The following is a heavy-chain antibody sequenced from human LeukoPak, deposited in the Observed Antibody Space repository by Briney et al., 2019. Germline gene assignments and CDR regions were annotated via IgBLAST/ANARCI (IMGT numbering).Heavy chain of an antibody. CDR3: ASHNVVVPAAIGWLDP. V-gene: IGHV4-39*01. J-gene: IGHJ5*02. D-gene: IGHD2-2*01. CDR2: VYFTGTN. CDR1: GGSIRNSSYY. Sequence: SETLSLTCIVSGGSIRNSSYYWGWIRQPPGKGLEWIGSVYFTGTNYYNPSLKRRVTISVDTSRNQFSLKLRSVTAADTAVYYCASHNVVVPAAIGWLDPWGQGTLVTVSS.